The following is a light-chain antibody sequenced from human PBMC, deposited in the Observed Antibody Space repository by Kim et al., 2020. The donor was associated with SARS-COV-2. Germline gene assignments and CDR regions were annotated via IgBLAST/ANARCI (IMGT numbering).Light chain of an antibody. Sequence: SYELTQPPSVSVAPGKTARITCGGNNIGSKSVHWHQQKPGQAPVLVIYYDSDRPSGIPERLPGSNSGNTATLTISRVEAGDEADYYCQVWDSSSDHPVFG. CDR3: QVWDSSSDHPV. CDR1: NIGSKS. J-gene: IGLJ3*02. V-gene: IGLV3-21*04. CDR2: YDS.